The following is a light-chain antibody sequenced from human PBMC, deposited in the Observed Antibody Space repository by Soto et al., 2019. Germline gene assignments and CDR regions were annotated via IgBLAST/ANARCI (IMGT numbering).Light chain of an antibody. CDR1: NIGSKS. J-gene: IGLJ2*01. CDR2: YDS. V-gene: IGLV3-21*04. Sequence: VVTQPPSVSVAPGKTARITCGGNNIGSKSVHWYQQKPGQAPVLVIYYDSDRPSGIPERFSGSNSGNTATLTISRVEAGDEADDYCQVWDSSSEHVVFGGGTKLTVL. CDR3: QVWDSSSEHVV.